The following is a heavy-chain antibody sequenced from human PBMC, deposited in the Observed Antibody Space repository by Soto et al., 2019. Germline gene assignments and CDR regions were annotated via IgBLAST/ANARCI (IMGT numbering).Heavy chain of an antibody. CDR1: GGSFSGYY. J-gene: IGHJ4*02. CDR2: INHSGST. CDR3: ARERVFTVTRPYYFDY. V-gene: IGHV4-34*01. Sequence: PSETLSLTCAVYGGSFSGYYWSWIRQPPGKGLEWIGEINHSGSTNYNPSIKSRVTISVDTSKNQFSLKLSSVTAADTAVYYCARERVFTVTRPYYFDYWGQGTLVTVSS. D-gene: IGHD4-17*01.